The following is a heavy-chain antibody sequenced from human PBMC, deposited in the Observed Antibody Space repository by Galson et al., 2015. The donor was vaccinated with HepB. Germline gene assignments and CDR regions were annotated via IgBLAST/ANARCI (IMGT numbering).Heavy chain of an antibody. CDR1: GYSFSNYW. D-gene: IGHD3-16*01. CDR2: IYPDDSDT. Sequence: QSGAEVKKPGESLKISCRGSGYSFSNYWIGWVRQMPGKSLEWMGIIYPDDSDTRYNPSFQGQVTISADKSISTAYLQWSSLKSSDTAMYYCASPSGLLGGRGPWGQGTLVIVSS. V-gene: IGHV5-51*01. J-gene: IGHJ5*02. CDR3: ASPSGLLGGRGP.